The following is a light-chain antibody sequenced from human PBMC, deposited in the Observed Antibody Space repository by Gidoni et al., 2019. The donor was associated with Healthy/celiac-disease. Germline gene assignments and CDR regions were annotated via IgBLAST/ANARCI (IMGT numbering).Light chain of an antibody. V-gene: IGKV1-9*01. Sequence: DIQLTQSPSFLSASVGDRVTITCRASQGISSYLAWYQQKPGKAPKLLISPASTLQSGVPSRLSGSGSGTEFTLTISSLQPEDFATYYCQQLNSYPPGFGGGTKVEIK. CDR2: PAS. CDR3: QQLNSYPPG. CDR1: QGISSY. J-gene: IGKJ4*01.